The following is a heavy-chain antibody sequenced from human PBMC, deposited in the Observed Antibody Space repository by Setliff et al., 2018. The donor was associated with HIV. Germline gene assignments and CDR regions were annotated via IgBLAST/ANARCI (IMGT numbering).Heavy chain of an antibody. CDR2: IYYSEST. CDR3: ARGYPGIAVAGLNYYYYYYMDV. V-gene: IGHV4-59*01. CDR1: GGSISSYY. D-gene: IGHD6-19*01. Sequence: SETLSLTCTVSGGSISSYYWSWIRQPPGKGLEWIGYIYYSESTNYNPSLKSRVTISVDTSKNQFSLKLSSVTAADTAVYYCARGYPGIAVAGLNYYYYYYMDVWGKGTTVTVSS. J-gene: IGHJ6*03.